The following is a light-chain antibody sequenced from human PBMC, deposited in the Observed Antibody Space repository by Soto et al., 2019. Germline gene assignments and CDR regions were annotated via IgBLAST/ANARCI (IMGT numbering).Light chain of an antibody. V-gene: IGKV1-27*01. J-gene: IGKJ3*01. CDR2: AAS. CDR3: QKYNSAPRT. CDR1: QGISNY. Sequence: DIQMTQSSSSLSASVGDRVTITCRASQGISNYLAWYQQKPGKVPKLLIYAASTLQSGVPSRFSGSGSGTDFTLTISGLQPEDVATYYCQKYNSAPRTFGPGTKVDIK.